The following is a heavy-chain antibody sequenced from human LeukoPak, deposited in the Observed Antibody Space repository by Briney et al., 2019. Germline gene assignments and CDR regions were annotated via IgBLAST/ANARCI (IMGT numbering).Heavy chain of an antibody. Sequence: GGSLRLSCSASGFTFSLYAMHWVRQAPGKGLEYVSAINSDGSYIYYADSVKGRFTISRDNDKNSVYLQMNSLRVEDTAMYYCARYEGGYSLDYWGQGALVIVSS. V-gene: IGHV3-64*04. CDR1: GFTFSLYA. CDR3: ARYEGGYSLDY. J-gene: IGHJ4*02. CDR2: INSDGSYI. D-gene: IGHD3-22*01.